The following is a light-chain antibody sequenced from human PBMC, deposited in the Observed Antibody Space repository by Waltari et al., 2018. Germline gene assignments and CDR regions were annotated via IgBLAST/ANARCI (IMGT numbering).Light chain of an antibody. J-gene: IGKJ1*01. CDR3: QQYNNWPPWT. CDR2: GAS. V-gene: IGKV3-15*01. Sequence: ELVMTQSPATLPVSPGESATLSCRASQSVSSNLTWYQQKPGQAPRLLIYGASTRATSIPARFRGSGSGTEFTLTISSLQSEDFAVYYCQQYNNWPPWTFGQGTKVEIK. CDR1: QSVSSN.